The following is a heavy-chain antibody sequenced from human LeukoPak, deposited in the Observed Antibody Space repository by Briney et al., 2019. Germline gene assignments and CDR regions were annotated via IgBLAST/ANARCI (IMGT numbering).Heavy chain of an antibody. CDR3: ARVEGYCSNGVCYYYFDY. D-gene: IGHD2-8*01. CDR2: INHSGST. Sequence: SETLSLTCAVYGGSFSGYYWSWIRQPPGKGLEWIGEINHSGSTNYNPSLKSRVTISVDTSKNQFSLKLSSLRSEDTAVYYCARVEGYCSNGVCYYYFDYWGQGTLVTVSS. CDR1: GGSFSGYY. V-gene: IGHV4-34*01. J-gene: IGHJ4*02.